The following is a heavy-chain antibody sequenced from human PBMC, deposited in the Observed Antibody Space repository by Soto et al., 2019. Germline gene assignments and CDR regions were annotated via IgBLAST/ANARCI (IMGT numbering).Heavy chain of an antibody. V-gene: IGHV3-49*04. D-gene: IGHD6-6*01. CDR3: VYSSSSGYYFYVMDV. Sequence: GGSLRLSCSGSGFAFGDKGLNWVRQAPGKGLERIGLIRSKSYSATTEYAASVRGRLTISRDDSKSIVYLQMNSLKSEDTAVYYCVYSSSSGYYFYVMDVWGQGVTVTVSS. CDR1: GFAFGDKG. CDR2: IRSKSYSATT. J-gene: IGHJ6*01.